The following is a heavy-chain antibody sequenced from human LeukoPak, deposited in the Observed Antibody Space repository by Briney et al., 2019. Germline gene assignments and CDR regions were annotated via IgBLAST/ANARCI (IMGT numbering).Heavy chain of an antibody. J-gene: IGHJ4*02. CDR3: AKSTGIAVAGTPDY. CDR2: ISFDGSNK. Sequence: GGSLRLSCAASGFTFSNFGMRWVRQAPGKGLEWVAVISFDGSNKYSADSVKGRFTISRDNSKNTLYQQMNSLRPEDTALYYCAKSTGIAVAGTPDYWGQGTLVTVSS. V-gene: IGHV3-30*18. CDR1: GFTFSNFG. D-gene: IGHD6-19*01.